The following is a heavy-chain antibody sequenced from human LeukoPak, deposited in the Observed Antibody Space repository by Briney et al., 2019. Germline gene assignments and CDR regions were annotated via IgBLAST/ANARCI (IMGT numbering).Heavy chain of an antibody. V-gene: IGHV3-66*02. CDR1: GFTVSSNY. CDR2: IYSGGST. Sequence: QPGGSLRLSCAASGFTVSSNYMSWVRQAPGKGLEWVSVIYSGGSTYYADSVKGRFTISRDNSKNTLYLRMNSLRAEDTAVYYCARGMVRGVSVFLDYWCQGTLVTVSS. J-gene: IGHJ4*02. CDR3: ARGMVRGVSVFLDY. D-gene: IGHD3-10*01.